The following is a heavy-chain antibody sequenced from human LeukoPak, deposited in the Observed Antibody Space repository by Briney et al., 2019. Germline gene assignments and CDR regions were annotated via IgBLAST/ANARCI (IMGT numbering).Heavy chain of an antibody. J-gene: IGHJ4*02. Sequence: SETLSPTCTVSGGSISSGGWSWSWLRQHPGKGLEWIGYIYSSGSTYYNPSLMSRVTISLDTSKNQFSLKLSSVTAADTAVYYCARAGTTGLRRWGQGTLVTVSS. CDR2: IYSSGST. CDR3: ARAGTTGLRR. D-gene: IGHD1-7*01. V-gene: IGHV4-31*03. CDR1: GGSISSGGWS.